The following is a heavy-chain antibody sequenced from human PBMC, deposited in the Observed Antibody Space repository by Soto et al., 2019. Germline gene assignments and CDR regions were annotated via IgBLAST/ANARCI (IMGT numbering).Heavy chain of an antibody. CDR2: ITTHNGNT. Sequence: QVQLEQSAPEVKKPGASVKVSCKASGYTFTTYGISWVRQAPGEGLEWLGWITTHNGNTNYAQNLQGRVFMTAHTSTNTAYMELRSLRSDDTAIYYCTREGSAPYYYYAMDAWGQGTTVTVSS. D-gene: IGHD3-10*01. V-gene: IGHV1-18*01. CDR1: GYTFTTYG. J-gene: IGHJ6*02. CDR3: TREGSAPYYYYAMDA.